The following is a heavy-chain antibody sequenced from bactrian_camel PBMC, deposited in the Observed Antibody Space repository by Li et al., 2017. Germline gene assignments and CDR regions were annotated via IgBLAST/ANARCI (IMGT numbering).Heavy chain of an antibody. D-gene: IGHD1*01. CDR3: AAARNAWCFYSDAVTPYKY. V-gene: IGHV3S53*01. CDR2: IDSDGTT. J-gene: IGHJ4*01. Sequence: HVQLVESGGGSVQAGGSLRLSCAASGYTYSRNSMGWFRQAPGKEREGGTTIDSDGTTSYADSVKGRFTISKDSANNTMYLEMNRLQLEDTAMFYCAAARNAWCFYSDAVTPYKYWGQGTQVTVS. CDR1: GYTYSRNS.